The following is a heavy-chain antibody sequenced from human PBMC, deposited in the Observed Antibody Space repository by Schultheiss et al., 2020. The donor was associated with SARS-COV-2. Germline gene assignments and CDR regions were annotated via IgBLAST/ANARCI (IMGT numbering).Heavy chain of an antibody. V-gene: IGHV3-23*01. CDR2: ISGSGGST. Sequence: GGSLRLSCAASGFTFSSSAMSWVRQAPGKGLEWVSAISGSGGSTYYADSVKGRFTISRDNSKNTLYLQMNSLRAEDTAVYYCAKTVGATMGGYFDYWGQGTLVTVSS. D-gene: IGHD1-26*01. CDR1: GFTFSSSA. CDR3: AKTVGATMGGYFDY. J-gene: IGHJ4*02.